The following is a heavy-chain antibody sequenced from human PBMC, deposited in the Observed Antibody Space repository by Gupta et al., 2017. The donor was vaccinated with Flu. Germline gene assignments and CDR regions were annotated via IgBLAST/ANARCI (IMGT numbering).Heavy chain of an antibody. CDR3: ARNTDSQD. J-gene: IGHJ4*02. Sequence: QVHLQQWGPGLVKPSETLSLTRAVYGRSFINYYLTWARQPPGEGLEWIGEVNHSGGTNYNPSLKSRVTISIDTSKSQFSLKLSSVTAADTAVYYCARNTDSQDWGQGTLVTVSS. CDR1: GRSFINYY. D-gene: IGHD2-15*01. V-gene: IGHV4-34*02. CDR2: VNHSGGT.